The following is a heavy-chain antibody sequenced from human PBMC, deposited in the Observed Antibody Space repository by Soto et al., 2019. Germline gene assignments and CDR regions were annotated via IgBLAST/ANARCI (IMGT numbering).Heavy chain of an antibody. J-gene: IGHJ6*02. CDR2: ISAYNGNT. CDR3: ARVKPYDFWSGYYYYYGMDV. D-gene: IGHD3-3*01. V-gene: IGHV1-18*01. Sequence: QVQLVQSGAEVKKPGASVKVSCKASGYTFTSYGISWVRQAPGQVLEWMGWISAYNGNTNYAQKLQGRVTMTTDTSTSTAYMELRSLRSDDTAVYYCARVKPYDFWSGYYYYYGMDVWGQGTTVTVSS. CDR1: GYTFTSYG.